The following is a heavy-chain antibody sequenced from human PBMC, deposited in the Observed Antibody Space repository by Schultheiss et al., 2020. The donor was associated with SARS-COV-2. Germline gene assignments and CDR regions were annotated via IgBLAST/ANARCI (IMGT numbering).Heavy chain of an antibody. D-gene: IGHD4-17*01. CDR3: ARDHGHGDYYYYYMDV. CDR2: MNPNSGNT. V-gene: IGHV1-8*01. CDR1: GYTFTSYD. J-gene: IGHJ6*03. Sequence: ASVKVSCKASGYTFTSYDINWVRQATGQGLEWMGWMNPNSGNTGYAQKFQGRVTMTRNTSISTAYMELSSLRSEDTAVYYCARDHGHGDYYYYYMDVWGKGTTVTVSS.